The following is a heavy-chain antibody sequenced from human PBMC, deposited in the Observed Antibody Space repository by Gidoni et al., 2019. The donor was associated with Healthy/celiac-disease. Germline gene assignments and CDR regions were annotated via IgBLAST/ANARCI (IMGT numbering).Heavy chain of an antibody. CDR1: GGSVNSGSYY. D-gene: IGHD6-13*01. Sequence: QVQLQESGPGLVKPSETLSLTCTVSGGSVNSGSYYWSWIRQPPGKGLEWIGYIYYSGSTNYNPSLKSRVTILVDTSKNQFSLKLSSVTAADTAVYYCARFIAAAPGDAFDIWGQGTMVTVSS. CDR2: IYYSGST. V-gene: IGHV4-61*01. CDR3: ARFIAAAPGDAFDI. J-gene: IGHJ3*02.